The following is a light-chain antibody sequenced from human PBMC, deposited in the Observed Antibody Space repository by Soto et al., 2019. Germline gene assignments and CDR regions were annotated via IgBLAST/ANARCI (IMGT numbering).Light chain of an antibody. Sequence: DIQLTQSPSSLSASVGDGVTITCRSSQNINAYVNWYQQKSGKAPELLIYASSNLQSGVPPRFSGSGSGIDFALIITSLQTEDSATYYCQQSYIIPRTFGQGTKVEIK. CDR2: ASS. CDR3: QQSYIIPRT. J-gene: IGKJ1*01. CDR1: QNINAY. V-gene: IGKV1-39*01.